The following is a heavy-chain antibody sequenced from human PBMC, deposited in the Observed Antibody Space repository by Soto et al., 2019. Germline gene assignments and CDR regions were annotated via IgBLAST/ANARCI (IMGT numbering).Heavy chain of an antibody. CDR1: GYSFTSYW. Sequence: GESLKISCKGSGYSFTSYWIGWVRQMPGKGLEWMGIIYPGDSDTRYSPSFQGQVTISADKSISTAYLQWSSLKASDTAMYYCARPPYSGYDYPGAFDIWGQGTMVTVSS. D-gene: IGHD5-12*01. V-gene: IGHV5-51*01. CDR2: IYPGDSDT. J-gene: IGHJ3*02. CDR3: ARPPYSGYDYPGAFDI.